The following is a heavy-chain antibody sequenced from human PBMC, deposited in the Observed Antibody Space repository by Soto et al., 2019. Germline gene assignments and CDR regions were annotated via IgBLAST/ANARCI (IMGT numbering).Heavy chain of an antibody. D-gene: IGHD6-19*01. Sequence: QSQTLSLTCAISGDSVSSNSAAWNWIRQSPSRGLEWLGRTYYRSKWYNDYAVSVKSRITINPDTSKNQFSLQLNSVTPEDTAVYYCARDSDEAGVGNYYYYMDVWGKGTTVTVSS. V-gene: IGHV6-1*01. CDR2: TYYRSKWYN. CDR3: ARDSDEAGVGNYYYYMDV. CDR1: GDSVSSNSAA. J-gene: IGHJ6*03.